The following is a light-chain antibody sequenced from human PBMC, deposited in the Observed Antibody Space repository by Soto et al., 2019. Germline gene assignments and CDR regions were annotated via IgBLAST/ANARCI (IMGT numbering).Light chain of an antibody. Sequence: EIVMTKSPATLSVSPGERATLSCRASQSVSSNGAGYQQKPGRAPRLLIYGASTRATCIPARFSGSGSGTEFTLTISSLQSEDFAVYYCQQYNNWPPWTFGQGTKVDIK. J-gene: IGKJ1*01. CDR1: QSVSSN. CDR3: QQYNNWPPWT. V-gene: IGKV3-15*01. CDR2: GAS.